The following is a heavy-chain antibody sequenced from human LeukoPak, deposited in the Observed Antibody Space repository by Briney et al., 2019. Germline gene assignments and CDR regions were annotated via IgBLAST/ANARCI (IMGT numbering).Heavy chain of an antibody. V-gene: IGHV3-74*01. CDR2: IDSDGSST. CDR3: ARAEMATINY. CDR1: AFTFSSYW. Sequence: GGSLRLPSAAPAFTFSSYWMHWVRQAPGKGLVWVSRIDSDGSSTTYADSVKGRFTISRDNAKNTLYLQMNSLRAEDTAVYYCARAEMATINYWGQGTLVTVSS. J-gene: IGHJ4*02. D-gene: IGHD5-24*01.